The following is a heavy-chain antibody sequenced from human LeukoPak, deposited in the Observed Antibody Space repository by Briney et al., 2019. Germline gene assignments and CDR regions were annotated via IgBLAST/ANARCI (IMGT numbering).Heavy chain of an antibody. Sequence: PGGSLRLSCAASGFTFSSYGMHWVRQAPGKGLEWVAVISYDGSNKHYADSVKGRFTISRDNSKNTLYLQMNSLRAEDTAVYYCAKATFATDCSSTSCYLDYWGQGTLVTVSS. CDR1: GFTFSSYG. J-gene: IGHJ4*02. V-gene: IGHV3-30*18. CDR2: ISYDGSNK. CDR3: AKATFATDCSSTSCYLDY. D-gene: IGHD2-2*01.